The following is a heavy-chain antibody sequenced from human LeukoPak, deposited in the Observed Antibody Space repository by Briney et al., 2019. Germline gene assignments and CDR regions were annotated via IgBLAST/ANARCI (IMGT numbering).Heavy chain of an antibody. Sequence: ASVKVSCKASGYTFTSYGISWVRQAPGQGLEWMGWISAYNGNTNCAQKLQGRVTMTTDTSTSTAYMELRSPRSDDTAVYYCARDIVVVPAAISLDYWGQGTLVTVSS. V-gene: IGHV1-18*01. CDR1: GYTFTSYG. CDR3: ARDIVVVPAAISLDY. CDR2: ISAYNGNT. J-gene: IGHJ4*02. D-gene: IGHD2-2*02.